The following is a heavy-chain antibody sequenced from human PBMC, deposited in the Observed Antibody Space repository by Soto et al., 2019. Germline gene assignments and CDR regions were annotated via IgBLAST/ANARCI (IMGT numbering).Heavy chain of an antibody. J-gene: IGHJ4*02. V-gene: IGHV4-59*01. D-gene: IGHD5-18*01. CDR3: ARVHTAMAIDY. Sequence: PSETLSLTCTVSGGSISSYYWSWIRQPPGKGLEWIGYIYYSGSTNYNPSLKSRVTISVDTSKNQFSLKLSSVTAADTAVYYCARVHTAMAIDYWGQGTLVTVSS. CDR2: IYYSGST. CDR1: GGSISSYY.